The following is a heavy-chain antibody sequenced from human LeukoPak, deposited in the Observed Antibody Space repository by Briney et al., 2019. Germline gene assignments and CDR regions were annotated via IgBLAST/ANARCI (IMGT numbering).Heavy chain of an antibody. J-gene: IGHJ4*02. CDR2: IQSGGST. V-gene: IGHV3-66*02. D-gene: IGHD4-17*01. Sequence: GRSLRLSCAASGLTVTNNHMTWVRQAPGKGLEWVSVIQSGGSTYYADSVKGRFTISRDNSKNTLYLQMTSLRAEDTAVYYCARRAVTNQFDSWGQGTLVTVSS. CDR1: GLTVTNNH. CDR3: ARRAVTNQFDS.